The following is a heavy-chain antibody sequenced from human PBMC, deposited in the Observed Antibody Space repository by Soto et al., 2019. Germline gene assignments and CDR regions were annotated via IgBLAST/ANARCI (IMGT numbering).Heavy chain of an antibody. Sequence: SVKVSCKASGGTFSSYAISWVRQAPGQGLEWMGGIIPIFGTANYAQKFQGRVTITADKSTSTAYMELSSLRSEDTAVYYCARVAAVVVAAPFRYWGQGTLVTVSS. D-gene: IGHD2-15*01. CDR1: GGTFSSYA. CDR3: ARVAAVVVAAPFRY. CDR2: IIPIFGTA. V-gene: IGHV1-69*06. J-gene: IGHJ4*02.